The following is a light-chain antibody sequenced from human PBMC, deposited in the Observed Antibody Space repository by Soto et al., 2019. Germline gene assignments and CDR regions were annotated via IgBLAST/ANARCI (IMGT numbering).Light chain of an antibody. Sequence: EIVLTQSPGTLSLSPGERGALSCRASQSVSNNYLAWYQQKPGQAPRLLISAASRRATGIPDRFSGSGSGTDFTLIISSLQSDDFAVYYCQHYKTWPLSFGGGTKVDIK. J-gene: IGKJ4*01. CDR3: QHYKTWPLS. V-gene: IGKV3-20*01. CDR2: AAS. CDR1: QSVSNNY.